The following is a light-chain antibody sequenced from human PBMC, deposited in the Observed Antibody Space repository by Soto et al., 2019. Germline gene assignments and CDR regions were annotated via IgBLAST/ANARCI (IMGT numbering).Light chain of an antibody. CDR2: WAS. CDR3: QQYYSTLPYT. V-gene: IGKV4-1*01. CDR1: QSVLYSSKNKNY. J-gene: IGKJ2*01. Sequence: DIVMTQSPDSLAVSLGERATINCKSSQSVLYSSKNKNYLAWYQQKPGQPPKLLIYWASTRESGVPDRFSGSGSGTDFTLTISSLQAEDVAVYYCQQYYSTLPYTFGQGTKLEIK.